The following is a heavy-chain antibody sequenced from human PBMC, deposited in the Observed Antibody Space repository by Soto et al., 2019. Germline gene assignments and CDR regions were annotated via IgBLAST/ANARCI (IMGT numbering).Heavy chain of an antibody. CDR3: AKTLRYFDWLYYFDY. Sequence: GGSLRLSCAASGFTFSSYAMSWVRQAPGKGLEWVSAISGSGGSTYYADSVKGRFTISRDNSKNTLYLQMNSLRAEDTAVYYCAKTLRYFDWLYYFDYWGQGTLVTVSS. CDR1: GFTFSSYA. D-gene: IGHD3-9*01. J-gene: IGHJ4*02. V-gene: IGHV3-23*01. CDR2: ISGSGGST.